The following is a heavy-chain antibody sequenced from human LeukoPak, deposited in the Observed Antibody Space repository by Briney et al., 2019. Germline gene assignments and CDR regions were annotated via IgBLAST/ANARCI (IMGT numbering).Heavy chain of an antibody. D-gene: IGHD1-26*01. CDR2: LSPNSGAT. CDR3: ARDEAGGGPDAFDI. Sequence: ASVKVSCKASGYTFTGYHMHWVRQAPGQGPEWMGRLSPNSGATNYAQKFQGRVTMTSDTSISTAYMELSSLRSDDTAVYYCARDEAGGGPDAFDIWGQGTMVTVSS. CDR1: GYTFTGYH. V-gene: IGHV1-2*06. J-gene: IGHJ3*02.